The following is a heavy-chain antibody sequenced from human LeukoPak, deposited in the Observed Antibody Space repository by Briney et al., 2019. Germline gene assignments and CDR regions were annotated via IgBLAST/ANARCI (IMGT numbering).Heavy chain of an antibody. CDR1: GYTFTGYY. Sequence: ASVKVSCEASGYTFTGYYMHWVRQAPGQGLEWMGWINPNSGGTNYAQKFQGRVTMTRDTSISTAYMELSRLRSGDTAVYYCASHPKAIVVVPAAIYYWGQGTLVTVSS. J-gene: IGHJ4*02. CDR3: ASHPKAIVVVPAAIYY. CDR2: INPNSGGT. V-gene: IGHV1-2*02. D-gene: IGHD2-2*01.